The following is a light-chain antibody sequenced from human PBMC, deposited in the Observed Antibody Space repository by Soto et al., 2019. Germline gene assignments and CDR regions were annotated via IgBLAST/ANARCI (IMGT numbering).Light chain of an antibody. Sequence: QSVLTQPRSVSGSPGHSVAISCTGTSSDVGKYNFVSWYQQHPGTAPKLIIYDVHRRPSGVPDRFSGSKSGNTASPTISGLQSEDEADYFCSSYADIYTFVFGSGTKVTVL. CDR3: SSYADIYTFV. V-gene: IGLV2-11*01. CDR2: DVH. J-gene: IGLJ1*01. CDR1: SSDVGKYNF.